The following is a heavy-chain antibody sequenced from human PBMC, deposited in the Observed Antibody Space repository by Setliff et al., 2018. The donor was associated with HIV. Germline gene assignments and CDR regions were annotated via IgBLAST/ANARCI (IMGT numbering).Heavy chain of an antibody. CDR1: GFTFNSYA. D-gene: IGHD5-12*01. V-gene: IGHV3-30*14. J-gene: IGHJ4*02. Sequence: PGGSLRLSCAASGFTFNSYAMHWVRQAPGKGLEWVAIIPGNGNTKYYADSVKGRFTFSRDNSKNTLYLQMSSLRAEDTAVYYCVRDPPGSGFHLDYWGQGTLVTVSS. CDR2: IPGNGNTK. CDR3: VRDPPGSGFHLDY.